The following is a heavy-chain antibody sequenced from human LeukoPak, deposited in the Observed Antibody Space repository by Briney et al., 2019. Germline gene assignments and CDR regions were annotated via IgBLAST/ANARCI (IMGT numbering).Heavy chain of an antibody. Sequence: SGGSLRLSCAASGFDFGAYEMNWVRQAPGKGLEWVAYFAGSDTTKYYADSERGRFTISRDNAKNSLYLQMNSLRAEDTALYYCTTLGYHLDSWGQGTLVTVSS. CDR3: TTLGYHLDS. J-gene: IGHJ4*02. D-gene: IGHD3-22*01. CDR2: FAGSDTTK. CDR1: GFDFGAYE. V-gene: IGHV3-48*03.